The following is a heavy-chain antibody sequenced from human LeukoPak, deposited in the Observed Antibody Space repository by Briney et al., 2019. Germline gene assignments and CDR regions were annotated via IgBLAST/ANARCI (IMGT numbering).Heavy chain of an antibody. V-gene: IGHV3-30-3*01. J-gene: IGHJ4*02. CDR1: GFTFSSYA. CDR2: ISYDGSNK. Sequence: GGSLRLSCAAPGFTFSSYAMHWVRQAPGKGLEWVAVISYDGSNKYYADSVKGRFTISRDNSKNTLYLQMNSLRADDTAVYYCARDWTPYYDFWSGYLLDHLLDYWGQGTLVTVSS. D-gene: IGHD3-3*01. CDR3: ARDWTPYYDFWSGYLLDHLLDY.